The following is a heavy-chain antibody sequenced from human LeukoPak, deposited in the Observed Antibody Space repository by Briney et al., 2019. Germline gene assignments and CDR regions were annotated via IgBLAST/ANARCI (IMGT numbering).Heavy chain of an antibody. Sequence: GSLRLSCAASGFTVSSNYMSWVRQPPGKGLEWIGSIYYSGSTYYNPSLKSRVTISVDTSKNQFSLKLSSVTAADTAVYYCARGGVSRPSLYYYGMDVWGQGTTVTVSS. CDR1: GFTVSSNY. CDR2: IYYSGST. J-gene: IGHJ6*02. V-gene: IGHV4-39*01. D-gene: IGHD3-16*01. CDR3: ARGGVSRPSLYYYGMDV.